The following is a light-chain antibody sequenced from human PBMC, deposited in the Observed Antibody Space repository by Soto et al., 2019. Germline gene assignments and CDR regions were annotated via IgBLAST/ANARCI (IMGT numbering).Light chain of an antibody. J-gene: IGKJ1*01. CDR2: GAS. CDR1: QSVDSY. V-gene: IGKV3-20*01. Sequence: EIVLTQSPASLSLSPGERATLSCRASQSVDSYLVWYQQKPGQAPRLLIFGASNRATGIPARFSGSGSGTEFTLTISRLEPEDFAVYYCQQYGRSPTTFGQGTKVDIK. CDR3: QQYGRSPTT.